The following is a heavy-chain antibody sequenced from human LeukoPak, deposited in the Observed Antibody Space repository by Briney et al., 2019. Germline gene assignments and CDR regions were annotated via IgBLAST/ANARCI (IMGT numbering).Heavy chain of an antibody. CDR2: ISYDGSNK. J-gene: IGHJ6*02. CDR1: GFTFSSYA. D-gene: IGHD2-21*02. V-gene: IGHV3-30-3*01. Sequence: GGSLRLSCAASGFTFSSYAMHWVRQAPGKGLEWVAVISYDGSNKYYADSVKGRFTISRDNSRNTLYLQMNSLRAEGTAVYYCAKGDSYYYYFGMDVWGQGTTVTVSS. CDR3: AKGDSYYYYFGMDV.